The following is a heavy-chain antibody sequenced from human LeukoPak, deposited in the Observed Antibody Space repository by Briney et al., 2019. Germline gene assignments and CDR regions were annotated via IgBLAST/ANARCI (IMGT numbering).Heavy chain of an antibody. CDR1: GGSISSSSYY. CDR2: IYYSGST. CDR3: ARDYYDSSGYMP. J-gene: IGHJ5*02. V-gene: IGHV4-39*07. Sequence: SETLSLTCTVSGGSISSSSYYWGWIRQPPGKGLEWIGSIYYSGSTYYNPSLKSRVTISVDTSKNQFSLKLSSVTAADTAVYYCARDYYDSSGYMPWGQGTLVTVSS. D-gene: IGHD3-22*01.